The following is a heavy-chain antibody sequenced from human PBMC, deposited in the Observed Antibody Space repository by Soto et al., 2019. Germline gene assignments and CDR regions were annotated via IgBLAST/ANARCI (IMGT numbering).Heavy chain of an antibody. Sequence: QVQLVQSGAEVKKPGSSVKVSCKASGGTFSSYTISWVRQAPGQGIEWMGRIIPILGIANYAQKFQGRVTITADKSTSTAYMELSSLRSEDRAVYYCARESVGVRGGDWGQGTLVTVSS. CDR2: IIPILGIA. J-gene: IGHJ4*02. CDR1: GGTFSSYT. D-gene: IGHD1-26*01. CDR3: ARESVGVRGGD. V-gene: IGHV1-69*08.